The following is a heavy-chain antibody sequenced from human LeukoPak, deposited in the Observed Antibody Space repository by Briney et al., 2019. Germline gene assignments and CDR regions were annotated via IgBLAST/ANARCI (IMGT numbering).Heavy chain of an antibody. CDR1: GGSISSSSYY. Sequence: TSEALSLTCTVSGGSISSSSYYWGWIRQPPGKGLEWIGSIYYSGSTYYNPSLKSRVTISVDTSKNQFSLKLSSVTAADTAVYYCAEDSGYLVGNAFDIWGQGTMVTVSS. J-gene: IGHJ3*02. V-gene: IGHV4-39*01. D-gene: IGHD3-22*01. CDR3: AEDSGYLVGNAFDI. CDR2: IYYSGST.